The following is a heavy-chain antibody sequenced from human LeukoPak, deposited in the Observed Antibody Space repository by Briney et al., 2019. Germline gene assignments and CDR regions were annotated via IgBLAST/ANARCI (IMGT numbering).Heavy chain of an antibody. V-gene: IGHV4-34*01. CDR2: INHNGST. Sequence: SETLSLTCAVYGGSFSGYYWSWIRQPPGKGLEWIGEINHNGSTNYNPSLKSRVTISVDTSKNQFSLKLSSVTAADTAVYYCARVLGYCSSTSCYAPEKTFDYWGQGTLVTVSS. J-gene: IGHJ4*02. CDR1: GGSFSGYY. D-gene: IGHD2-2*01. CDR3: ARVLGYCSSTSCYAPEKTFDY.